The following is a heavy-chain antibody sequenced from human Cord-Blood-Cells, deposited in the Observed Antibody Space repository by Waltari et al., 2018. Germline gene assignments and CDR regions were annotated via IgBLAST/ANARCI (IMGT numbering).Heavy chain of an antibody. CDR3: ARDEVVAAAAHYDAFDI. D-gene: IGHD6-13*01. CDR1: GYTFTSYY. CDR2: INPSGGST. Sequence: QVQLVQSGAEVKKPGASVKVSCKASGYTFTSYYMHWVRQAPGPGLEWMGIINPSGGSTSYAQKFQGRVTMTRDTSTSTVYMELSSLRSEDTAVYYCARDEVVAAAAHYDAFDIWGQGTMVTVSS. V-gene: IGHV1-46*01. J-gene: IGHJ3*02.